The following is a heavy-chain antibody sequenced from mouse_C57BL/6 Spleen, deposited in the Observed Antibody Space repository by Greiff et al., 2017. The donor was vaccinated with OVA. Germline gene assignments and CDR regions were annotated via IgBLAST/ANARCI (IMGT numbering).Heavy chain of an antibody. D-gene: IGHD1-1*01. CDR2: IWSGGST. V-gene: IGHV2-2*01. CDR3: ASYGSSYNYAMDY. CDR1: GFSLTSYG. Sequence: VKLVESGPGLVQPSQSLSITCTVSGFSLTSYGVHWVRQSPGKGLEWLGVIWSGGSTDYNAAFISRLSISKDNSKSQVFFKMNSLQADDTAIYYCASYGSSYNYAMDYWGQGTSVTGSS. J-gene: IGHJ4*01.